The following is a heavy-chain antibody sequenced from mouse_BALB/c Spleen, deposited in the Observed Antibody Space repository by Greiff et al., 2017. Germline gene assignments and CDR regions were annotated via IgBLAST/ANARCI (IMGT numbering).Heavy chain of an antibody. V-gene: IGHV1-69*02. J-gene: IGHJ1*01. CDR3: ARLTHYYGSSYWYFDV. D-gene: IGHD1-1*01. CDR1: GYTFTSYW. CDR2: IDPSDSET. Sequence: QVQLQQPGAELVKPGAPVKLSCKASGYTFTSYWMNWVKQRPGRGLEWIGRIDPSDSETHYNQKFKDKATLTVDKSSSTAYIQLSSLTSEDSAVYYCARLTHYYGSSYWYFDVWGAGTTVTVSS.